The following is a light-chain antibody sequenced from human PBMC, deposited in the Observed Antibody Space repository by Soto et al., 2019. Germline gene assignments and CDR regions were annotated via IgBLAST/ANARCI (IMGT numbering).Light chain of an antibody. Sequence: QSVLTQTPSVSGAPGQRVTISCTGSSSNIGAGYDVHWYQQLPGTTPKLLIYANTNRPSGVPDRFSGSKSGNTASLTISGLQAEDEADYYCSSYTTSTTLVFGTGTKLTVL. CDR2: ANT. V-gene: IGLV1-40*01. J-gene: IGLJ1*01. CDR1: SSNIGAGYD. CDR3: SSYTTSTTLV.